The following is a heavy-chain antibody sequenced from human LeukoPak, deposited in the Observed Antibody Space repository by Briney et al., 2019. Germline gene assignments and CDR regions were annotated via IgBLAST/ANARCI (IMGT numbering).Heavy chain of an antibody. D-gene: IGHD3-22*01. Sequence: SETLSLTCTVSGGSISSSSYYWGWIRQPPGKGLEWIGSIYYSGSTYYNPSLKSRVTISVDTSKNQFSLKLSSVTAADTAVYYCASLPRDYYDNSGYLAYWGQGTLVTVSS. CDR2: IYYSGST. CDR3: ASLPRDYYDNSGYLAY. V-gene: IGHV4-39*01. CDR1: GGSISSSSYY. J-gene: IGHJ4*02.